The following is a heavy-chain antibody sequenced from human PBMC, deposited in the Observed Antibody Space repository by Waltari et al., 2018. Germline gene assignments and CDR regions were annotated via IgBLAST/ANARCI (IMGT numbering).Heavy chain of an antibody. CDR3: ARRAAIAATGPTYYMDV. V-gene: IGHV4-38-2*01. CDR1: GYSISSGYY. Sequence: QVQLQESGSGLVKPSETLSLTCAVSGYSISSGYYWGWIRQPPGKGLEWIGSIYHSGSTYYNPSLKSRVTISVDTSKNQFSLKLSSVTAADTAVYYCARRAAIAATGPTYYMDVWGKGTTVTVSS. D-gene: IGHD6-13*01. CDR2: IYHSGST. J-gene: IGHJ6*03.